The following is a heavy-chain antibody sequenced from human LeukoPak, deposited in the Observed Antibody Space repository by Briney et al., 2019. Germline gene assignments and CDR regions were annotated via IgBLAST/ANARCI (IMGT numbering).Heavy chain of an antibody. J-gene: IGHJ4*02. CDR1: GFTFSNAW. Sequence: KSGGSLRLSFAASGFTFSNAWMSWVRQAPGKGLELVGRIKSKTDGGTTDYAAPVKGRFTISRDDSKNTLYLQMNSLKTEDTAVYYCTTLTLILVLGGDYWGQGTLVTVSS. CDR2: IKSKTDGGTT. CDR3: TTLTLILVLGGDY. V-gene: IGHV3-15*01. D-gene: IGHD3-16*01.